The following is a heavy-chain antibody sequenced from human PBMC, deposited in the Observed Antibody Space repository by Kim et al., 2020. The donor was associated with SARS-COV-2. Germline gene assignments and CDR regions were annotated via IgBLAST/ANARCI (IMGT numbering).Heavy chain of an antibody. V-gene: IGHV5-51*01. J-gene: IGHJ5*02. D-gene: IGHD3-22*01. Sequence: GESLKISCKGSGYSFTSYWIGWVRQMPGKGLEWMGIIYPGDSDTRYSPSFQGQVTISADKSISTAYLQWSSLKASDTAMYYCARLGSDYYDSSGYAYNWFDPWGQGTLVTVSS. CDR3: ARLGSDYYDSSGYAYNWFDP. CDR1: GYSFTSYW. CDR2: IYPGDSDT.